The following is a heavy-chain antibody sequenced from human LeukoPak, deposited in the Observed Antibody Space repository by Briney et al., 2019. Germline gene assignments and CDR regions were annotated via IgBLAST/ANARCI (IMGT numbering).Heavy chain of an antibody. CDR1: GFTFTSYY. Sequence: GGSLRLSCAASGFTFTSYYMHWVRQAPGKGLVWVSRISGDGSNTIYADSVKGRFTISRDNAKNTVYLQMNSLRTEDTAVYYCARGPRPTYYDFWSGYCDYWGQGTLVTVSS. V-gene: IGHV3-74*01. D-gene: IGHD3-3*01. J-gene: IGHJ4*02. CDR2: ISGDGSNT. CDR3: ARGPRPTYYDFWSGYCDY.